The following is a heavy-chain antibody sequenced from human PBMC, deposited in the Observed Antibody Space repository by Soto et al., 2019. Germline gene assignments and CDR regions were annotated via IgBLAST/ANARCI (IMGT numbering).Heavy chain of an antibody. D-gene: IGHD6-13*01. V-gene: IGHV3-33*01. CDR3: ARDIRISVSWYYIDY. CDR2: IWYDGNKK. Sequence: PAKGLEWVAVIWYDGNKKYYADAVKGRFTISRDNSRSTVYLQMNNLRAEDTAVYYCARDIRISVSWYYIDYWGQGTLVTVSS. J-gene: IGHJ4*02.